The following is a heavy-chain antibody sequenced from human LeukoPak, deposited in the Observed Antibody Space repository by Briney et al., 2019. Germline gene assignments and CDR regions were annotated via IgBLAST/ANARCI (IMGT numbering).Heavy chain of an antibody. CDR2: IKLDGSEK. CDR1: GFTFSSYR. Sequence: GGSLRLSCAASGFTFSSYRMNWVRQAPGKGLEWVANIKLDGSEKNYVDSVKGRFTISRDNTKNSLYLQMNSLRVEDTAVFYCARDQYDTWSRRGNFDSWGQGTLVIVSS. D-gene: IGHD3-3*01. V-gene: IGHV3-7*03. CDR3: ARDQYDTWSRRGNFDS. J-gene: IGHJ4*02.